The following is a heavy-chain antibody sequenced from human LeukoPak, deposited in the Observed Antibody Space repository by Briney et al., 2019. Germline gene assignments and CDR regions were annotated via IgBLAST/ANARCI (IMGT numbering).Heavy chain of an antibody. CDR2: ISGRSSHV. V-gene: IGHV3-21*01. CDR3: GRAFPPLRTSSAGDL. CDR1: GFSFSDYD. Sequence: AGRSLRLSCSASGFSFSDYDMNWVRQAPGKGLEWVSAISGRSSHVYYGESVKGRFTISRDNAKNSLYLQLDSLGVEDTAVYYCGRAFPPLRTSSAGDLWGQGTLVTVSS. D-gene: IGHD3-16*01. J-gene: IGHJ1*01.